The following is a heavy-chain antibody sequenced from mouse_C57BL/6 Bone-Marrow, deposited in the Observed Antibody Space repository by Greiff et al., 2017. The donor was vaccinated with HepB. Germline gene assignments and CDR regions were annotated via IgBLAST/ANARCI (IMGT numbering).Heavy chain of an antibody. Sequence: QVQLQQPGAELVKPGASVKVSCKASGYNFTSYWMHWVKQRPGQGLEWIGRIHPSDSDTNYNQKFKGKATLTVDKSSSTAYMQLGSLTSEDSAVYDCAILYYYYTYAMDYWGQGTSVTVSS. CDR3: AILYYYYTYAMDY. D-gene: IGHD2-4*01. J-gene: IGHJ4*01. V-gene: IGHV1-74*01. CDR1: GYNFTSYW. CDR2: IHPSDSDT.